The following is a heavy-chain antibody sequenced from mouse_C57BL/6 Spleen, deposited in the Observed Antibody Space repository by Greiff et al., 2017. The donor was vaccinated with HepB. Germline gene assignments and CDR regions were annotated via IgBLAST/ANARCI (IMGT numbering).Heavy chain of an antibody. D-gene: IGHD3-1*01. V-gene: IGHV5-4*03. J-gene: IGHJ2*01. CDR3: ARARGRGVFDY. CDR2: ISDGGSYT. Sequence: DVKLVESGGGLVKPGGSLKLSCAASGFTFSSYAMSWVRQTPEKRLEWVATISDGGSYTYYPDNVKGRFTISRDNAKNNLYLQMSHLKSEDTAMYYCARARGRGVFDYWGQGTTLTVSS. CDR1: GFTFSSYA.